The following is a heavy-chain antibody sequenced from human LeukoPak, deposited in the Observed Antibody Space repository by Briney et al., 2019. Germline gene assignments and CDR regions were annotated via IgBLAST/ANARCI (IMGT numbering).Heavy chain of an antibody. V-gene: IGHV4-30-4*01. CDR1: VGSFSSGDYY. CDR3: ARDSYSSSRQTFDY. J-gene: IGHJ4*02. D-gene: IGHD6-13*01. CDR2: IFYSGNT. Sequence: SETLSLTCTVSVGSFSSGDYYWSWIPQPPGRGLEWIGYIFYSGNTYYNPSLKSRVTISVDTSKNQFSLNLSSVTAADTAVYYCARDSYSSSRQTFDYWGQGTLVTVSS.